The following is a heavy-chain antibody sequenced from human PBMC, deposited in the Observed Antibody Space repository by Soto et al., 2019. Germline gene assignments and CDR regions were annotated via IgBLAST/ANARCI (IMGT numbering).Heavy chain of an antibody. D-gene: IGHD3-22*01. V-gene: IGHV3-23*01. Sequence: SGGSLRLSCAASGFTFSSYAMSWVRQAPGKGLEWVSAISGSGGSIYYADSVMGRFTISRDNSKNTLYLQMNSLRAEDTAVYYCVKDFDSSGYLSPSFDYWGQGTLVTVS. CDR1: GFTFSSYA. J-gene: IGHJ4*02. CDR3: VKDFDSSGYLSPSFDY. CDR2: ISGSGGSI.